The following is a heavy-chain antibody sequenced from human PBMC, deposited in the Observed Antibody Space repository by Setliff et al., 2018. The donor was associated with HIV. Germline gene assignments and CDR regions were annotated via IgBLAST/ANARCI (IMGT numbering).Heavy chain of an antibody. CDR1: GYTFTAFG. D-gene: IGHD4-17*01. V-gene: IGHV1-18*01. Sequence: VKVSCKASGYTFTAFGMNWLRQAPGQGPEWMGWISTYNGNTNYAQKFQGRVTMTTDTSTSTVYMELRSLRSDDTAVYYCAKDPSVTVTTIWGQGTMVTVSS. J-gene: IGHJ3*02. CDR2: ISTYNGNT. CDR3: AKDPSVTVTTI.